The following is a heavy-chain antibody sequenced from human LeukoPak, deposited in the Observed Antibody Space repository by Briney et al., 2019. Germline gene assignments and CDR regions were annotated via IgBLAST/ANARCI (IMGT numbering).Heavy chain of an antibody. J-gene: IGHJ6*03. V-gene: IGHV1-2*02. CDR2: INPNSGDT. D-gene: IGHD2-8*01. Sequence: ASVKVSCKASGYSFTGYYMHWVRQAPGQGLEWMGWINPNSGDTKYAQKFQGRVTMTRDTSISTAYMELTRLRSDDTAVYYCARGGLRVMVYRLYYMDVWAKGPRSPSP. CDR3: ARGGLRVMVYRLYYMDV. CDR1: GYSFTGYY.